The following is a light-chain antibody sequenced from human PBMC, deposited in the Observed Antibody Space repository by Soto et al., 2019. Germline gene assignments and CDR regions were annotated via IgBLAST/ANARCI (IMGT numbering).Light chain of an antibody. CDR3: LQDHDYPRT. J-gene: IGKJ1*01. CDR1: QDISKD. Sequence: ATQLTQKPTSLSASVGDRVIITCRASQDISKDLGWYQQKPGKAPKFLIYSATSTQSGVPSTFSGSGFGTDFTLTISSLQPEEFATYYCLQDHDYPRTFGQGTKVDIK. CDR2: SAT. V-gene: IGKV1-6*01.